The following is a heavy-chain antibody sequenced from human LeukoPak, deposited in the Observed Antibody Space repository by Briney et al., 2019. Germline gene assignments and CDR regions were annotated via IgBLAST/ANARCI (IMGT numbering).Heavy chain of an antibody. V-gene: IGHV3-48*03. D-gene: IGHD5-12*01. CDR3: AREVLTQAIYSGYNAFEI. CDR2: INSDNSV. Sequence: GGSLRLSCAASGFTLTASEMDWVRQAPGKGLEWVAYINSDNSVLYGDSVKGRFTISSDKATNSLYLQMNSLRAEDTAVYYCAREVLTQAIYSGYNAFEIWGQGTMVTVSS. CDR1: GFTLTASE. J-gene: IGHJ3*02.